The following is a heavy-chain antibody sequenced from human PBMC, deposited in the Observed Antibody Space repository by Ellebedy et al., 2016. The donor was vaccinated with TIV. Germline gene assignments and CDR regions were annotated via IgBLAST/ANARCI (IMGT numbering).Heavy chain of an antibody. Sequence: GGSLRLXCAASGFTFSSYAMSWVRQAPGKGLEWVSAISGSGGSTYYADSVKGRFTISRDNSKNTLYLQMNSLRAEDTAVYYCALGCGDYGPGSFSFDYWGQGTLVTVSS. J-gene: IGHJ4*02. CDR2: ISGSGGST. V-gene: IGHV3-23*01. CDR1: GFTFSSYA. D-gene: IGHD4-17*01. CDR3: ALGCGDYGPGSFSFDY.